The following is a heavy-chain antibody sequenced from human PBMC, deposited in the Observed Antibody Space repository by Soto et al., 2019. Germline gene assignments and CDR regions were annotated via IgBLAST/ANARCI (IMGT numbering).Heavy chain of an antibody. V-gene: IGHV1-3*01. Sequence: QVQLVQSGAEVKKAGASIRISCKASGYTFSTSGMPWVRQAPGQGLEWGGWINGVKGNTKYSQKFQDRVTITRDSSASTAYMELSGLTSEDTGVFYCARAPRLTQLSAWGQGTQVIVSS. J-gene: IGHJ5*02. CDR3: ARAPRLTQLSA. CDR1: GYTFSTSG. D-gene: IGHD1-1*01. CDR2: INGVKGNT.